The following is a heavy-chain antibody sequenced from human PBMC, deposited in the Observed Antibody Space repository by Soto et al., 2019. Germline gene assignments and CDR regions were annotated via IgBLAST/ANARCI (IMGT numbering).Heavy chain of an antibody. V-gene: IGHV3-23*01. CDR3: ARPYVVVVAAYYFDY. D-gene: IGHD2-15*01. J-gene: IGHJ4*02. CDR2: ISGSGGST. Sequence: GGSLRLSCAASVFTFSSYAMSWVRQAPGKGLEWVSAISGSGGSTYYADSVKGRFTISRDNSKNTLYLQMNSLRAEDTAVYYCARPYVVVVAAYYFDYWGQGTLVTVSS. CDR1: VFTFSSYA.